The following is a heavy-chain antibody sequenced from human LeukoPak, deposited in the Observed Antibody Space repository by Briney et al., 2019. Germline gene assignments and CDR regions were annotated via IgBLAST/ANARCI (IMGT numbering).Heavy chain of an antibody. CDR2: SSTSGSIT. Sequence: GGSLRLSCAASGFTFSDYYMSWIRQAPGKGLQWLAYSSTSGSITYYADSVKGRFTISRDNAKNSVYLQMNSLRAEDTAVYCARDFSDVRGNIFDSWGQGTLVTVSS. D-gene: IGHD3-10*02. CDR3: ARDFSDVRGNIFDS. V-gene: IGHV3-11*04. J-gene: IGHJ4*02. CDR1: GFTFSDYY.